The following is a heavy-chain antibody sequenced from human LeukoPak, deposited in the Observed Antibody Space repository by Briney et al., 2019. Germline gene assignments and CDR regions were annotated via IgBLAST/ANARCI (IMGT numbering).Heavy chain of an antibody. Sequence: ASVKVSCKASGGTFSSYAISWVRQAPGQGLEWMGGIIPIFGTANYAQKFQGRVTITADKSASTAYMELSSLRSEDTAVYYCARDRDGESDIWGQGTMVTVSS. D-gene: IGHD3-10*01. CDR2: IIPIFGTA. CDR1: GGTFSSYA. V-gene: IGHV1-69*06. CDR3: ARDRDGESDI. J-gene: IGHJ3*02.